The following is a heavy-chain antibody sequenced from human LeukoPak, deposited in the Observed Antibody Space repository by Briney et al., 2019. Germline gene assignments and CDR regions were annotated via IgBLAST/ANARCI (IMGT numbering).Heavy chain of an antibody. V-gene: IGHV3-21*01. J-gene: IGHJ1*01. CDR3: ARAYYYDSSGSAEYFQH. CDR2: ISSSSSYI. Sequence: GGSLRLSCAASGFTFSSYSMNWVRQAPGKGLEWVSSISSSSSYIYYADSVKGRFTISRDNAKNSLYLQMNSLRAEDTAVHYCARAYYYDSSGSAEYFQHWGQGTLVTVSS. D-gene: IGHD3-22*01. CDR1: GFTFSSYS.